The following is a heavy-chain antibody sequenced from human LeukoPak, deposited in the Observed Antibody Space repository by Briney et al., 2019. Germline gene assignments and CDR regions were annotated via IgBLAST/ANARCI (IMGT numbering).Heavy chain of an antibody. D-gene: IGHD6-19*01. J-gene: IGHJ4*02. CDR3: ARPIAVAASYFDY. Sequence: KVPCKASGYTFTNYYIHWVRQMPGKGLEWMGVIYPGDSDTRYSPSFQGQVTISADKSISTAYLQWSSLKASDTAMYYCARPIAVAASYFDYWGQGTLVTVSS. CDR1: GYTFTNYY. V-gene: IGHV5-51*01. CDR2: IYPGDSDT.